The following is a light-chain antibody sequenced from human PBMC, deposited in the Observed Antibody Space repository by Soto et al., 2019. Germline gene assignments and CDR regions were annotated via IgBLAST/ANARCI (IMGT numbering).Light chain of an antibody. CDR2: GAS. Sequence: EIVMTKSPATLSVSPEERATLSCSASQSVSSNLAWYQQKPGQAPRLLIYGASTRATGIPARFSGSGSGTEFTLTISSLQSEDFAVYYCQHYNNWPRTFGQGTKVDIK. CDR1: QSVSSN. J-gene: IGKJ1*01. V-gene: IGKV3-15*01. CDR3: QHYNNWPRT.